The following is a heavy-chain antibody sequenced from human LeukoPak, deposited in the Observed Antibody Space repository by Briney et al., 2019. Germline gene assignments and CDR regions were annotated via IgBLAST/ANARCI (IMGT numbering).Heavy chain of an antibody. CDR3: ARDSASTPLDY. CDR1: GFTFSSYG. CDR2: VSNDGRNE. J-gene: IGHJ4*02. D-gene: IGHD1-26*01. V-gene: IGHV3-33*08. Sequence: GGSLSLSCATSGFTFSSYGIYWVRQAPGKGKEGVAVVSNDGRNEYYADSGQGRFSISRDNSKNTVYLQMNSLRAEDTAVYYCARDSASTPLDYWGQGTLVTVSS.